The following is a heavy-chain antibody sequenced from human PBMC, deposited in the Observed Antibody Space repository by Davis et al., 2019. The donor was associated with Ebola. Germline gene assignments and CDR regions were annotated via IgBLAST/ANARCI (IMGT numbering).Heavy chain of an antibody. V-gene: IGHV4-59*12. CDR2: IYYSGST. J-gene: IGHJ5*02. CDR1: GGSISSYY. D-gene: IGHD3-3*01. CDR3: ARGSIRDDFWSGYYYNWFDP. Sequence: PSETLSLTCTVSGGSISSYYWSWIRQPPGKGLEWIGYIYYSGSTYYNPSLKSRVTISVDTSKNQFSLKLSSVTAADTAVYYCARGSIRDDFWSGYYYNWFDPWGQGTLVTVSS.